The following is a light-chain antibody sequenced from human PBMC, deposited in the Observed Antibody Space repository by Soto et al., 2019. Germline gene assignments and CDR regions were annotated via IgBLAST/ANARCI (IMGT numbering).Light chain of an antibody. CDR2: DAS. Sequence: EIVLTQSPVTLSLSPGERATLSCRASQSVRTYLAWYQVKPGQAPRLLIYDASRRASGVPARFSGSGSGTDFTLTISSLEPEDFALYYCQQYGSSARTFGQGTKVEIK. J-gene: IGKJ1*01. V-gene: IGKV3-11*01. CDR3: QQYGSSART. CDR1: QSVRTY.